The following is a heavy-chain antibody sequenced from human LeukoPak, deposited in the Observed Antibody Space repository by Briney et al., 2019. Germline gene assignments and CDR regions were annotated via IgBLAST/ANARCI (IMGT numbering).Heavy chain of an antibody. CDR3: ASQGSSWYNY. V-gene: IGHV1-2*02. D-gene: IGHD6-13*01. CDR1: GYTFSNYA. J-gene: IGHJ4*02. Sequence: ASVKVSCKASGYTFSNYAISWVRQAPGQGLEWMGWINPNSGGTNYAQKFQGRVTMTRDTSISTAYMELSRLRSDDTAVYYCASQGSSWYNYWGQGTLVTVSS. CDR2: INPNSGGT.